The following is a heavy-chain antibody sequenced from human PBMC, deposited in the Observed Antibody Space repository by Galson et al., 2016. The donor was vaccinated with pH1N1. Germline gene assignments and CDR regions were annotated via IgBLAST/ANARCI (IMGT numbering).Heavy chain of an antibody. CDR2: IDPSNGGT. V-gene: IGHV1-46*03. CDR1: GYTFTKEY. J-gene: IGHJ4*02. CDR3: IRDLGRLRDF. Sequence: SVKVSCKASGYTFTKEYIHWVRQAPGQGLGWMGVIDPSNGGTTFAQKFQGLVTMTRDTSTSTVYREVSGLKSDDTVVYYCIRDLGRLRDFWGQGTLVTVSS. D-gene: IGHD7-27*01.